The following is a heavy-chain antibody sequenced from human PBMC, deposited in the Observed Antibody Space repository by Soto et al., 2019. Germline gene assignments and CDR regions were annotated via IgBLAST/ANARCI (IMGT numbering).Heavy chain of an antibody. Sequence: ASETLSLTCAVYGGSFSGHYWSWIRQPPGKGLEWIGEINHSGSSNYNPSLKSRVTISVDTSKNQFSLNLRSVTAADTAVYYCARGITRIAPDKYYLDSWGQGNLVTVSS. J-gene: IGHJ4*02. CDR2: INHSGSS. CDR1: GGSFSGHY. V-gene: IGHV4-34*01. D-gene: IGHD3-22*01. CDR3: ARGITRIAPDKYYLDS.